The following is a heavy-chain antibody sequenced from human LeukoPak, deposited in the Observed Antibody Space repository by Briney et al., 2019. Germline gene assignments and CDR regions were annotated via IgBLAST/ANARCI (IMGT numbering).Heavy chain of an antibody. J-gene: IGHJ4*02. Sequence: GGSLRLSCAASGFTFSSYAMHWVRQAPGKGLEWVAVISYDGSNKYYADSVKGRFTISRDNSKNTLYLQMNSLRAEDTAVYYCARDIEERGRSMYYYDSSGYYWGNYWGQGTLVTVSS. CDR1: GFTFSSYA. CDR2: ISYDGSNK. CDR3: ARDIEERGRSMYYYDSSGYYWGNY. D-gene: IGHD3-22*01. V-gene: IGHV3-30-3*01.